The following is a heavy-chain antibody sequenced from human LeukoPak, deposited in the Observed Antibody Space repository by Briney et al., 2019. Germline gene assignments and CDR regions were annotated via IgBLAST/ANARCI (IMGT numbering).Heavy chain of an antibody. CDR3: ARAGGRENSYGFQDY. V-gene: IGHV4-61*02. D-gene: IGHD5-18*01. Sequence: SQTLSLTCTVSGCSISSGDYFWRWIGQPAGKGLGCIGRNYTRENTNYNPSLKSRVTISLDTSKNHFSLRLSSVTAADTAVYYCARAGGRENSYGFQDYWGQGTLVTVSS. CDR2: NYTRENT. CDR1: GCSISSGDYF. J-gene: IGHJ4*02.